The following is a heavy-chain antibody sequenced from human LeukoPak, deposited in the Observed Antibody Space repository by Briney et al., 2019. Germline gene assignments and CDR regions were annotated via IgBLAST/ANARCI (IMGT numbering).Heavy chain of an antibody. CDR3: ARSRQAPFDY. J-gene: IGHJ4*02. CDR2: INHSGST. V-gene: IGHV4-34*01. Sequence: SETLSLTCAVYGGSFSGYYWSWIRQPPGKRLEWIGEINHSGSTNYNPSLKSRVTISVDTSKNQFSLKLSFVTAADTAVYYCARSRQAPFDYWGQGTLVTVSS. CDR1: GGSFSGYY.